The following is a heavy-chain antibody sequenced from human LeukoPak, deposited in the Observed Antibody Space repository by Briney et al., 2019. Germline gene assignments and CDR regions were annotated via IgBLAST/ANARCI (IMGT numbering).Heavy chain of an antibody. J-gene: IGHJ4*02. V-gene: IGHV4-34*01. CDR2: INHSGST. CDR3: ARGGYDFWSGYYINY. D-gene: IGHD3-3*01. CDR1: GGSFSGYY. Sequence: SETLSLTCAVYGGSFSGYYWSWIRQPPGKGLEWIGEINHSGSTNYNPSLKSRVTISVDTSKNQFSLKLSSVTAADTAVYYCARGGYDFWSGYYINYWGQGTLVTVSS.